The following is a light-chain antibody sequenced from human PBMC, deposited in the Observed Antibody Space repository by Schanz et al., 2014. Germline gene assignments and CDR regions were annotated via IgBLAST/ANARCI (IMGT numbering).Light chain of an antibody. Sequence: EVVLTQSPGTLSLSPGERATLSCRASQSVSSSYLAWYQQKPGQAPRLLIYGASSRATGIPDRFSGSGSGTDFTLTISSLQAEDVAVYYCQQYYSTPQTFGQGTKVEIK. J-gene: IGKJ1*01. CDR3: QQYYSTPQT. V-gene: IGKV3-20*01. CDR1: QSVSSSY. CDR2: GAS.